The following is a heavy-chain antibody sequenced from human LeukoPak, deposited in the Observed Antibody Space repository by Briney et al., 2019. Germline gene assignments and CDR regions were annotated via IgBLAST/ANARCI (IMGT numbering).Heavy chain of an antibody. Sequence: PSETLSLTCTVSGGSISSGGYYWSWIRQPPGKGLEWIGYIYHSGSTYYNPSLKSRVTISVDTSKNQFSLKLSSVTAADTAVYYCARKGGMVRGVIPRRNWYFDLWGRGTLVTVSS. D-gene: IGHD3-10*01. V-gene: IGHV4-30-2*01. CDR1: GGSISSGGYY. CDR2: IYHSGST. J-gene: IGHJ2*01. CDR3: ARKGGMVRGVIPRRNWYFDL.